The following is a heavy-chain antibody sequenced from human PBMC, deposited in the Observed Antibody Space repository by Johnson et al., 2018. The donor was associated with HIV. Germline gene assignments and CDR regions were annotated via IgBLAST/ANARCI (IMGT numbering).Heavy chain of an antibody. CDR2: IKQDGSQK. CDR1: GFTFSSYG. J-gene: IGHJ3*02. D-gene: IGHD2-15*01. CDR3: ARDGVVVVPGGWGAFDI. V-gene: IGHV3-7*01. Sequence: VQLVESGGGVVQPGKSLRLSCAASGFTFSSYGLHWVRQAPGKGLEWVANIKQDGSQKYYVDSVKGRFTISRDNAKNSLYLQMNSLRAEDTAVYYCARDGVVVVPGGWGAFDIWGQGTLVTVSS.